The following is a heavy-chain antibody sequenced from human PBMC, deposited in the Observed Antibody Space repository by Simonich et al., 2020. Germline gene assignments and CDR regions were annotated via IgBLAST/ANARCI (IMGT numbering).Heavy chain of an antibody. D-gene: IGHD1-26*01. Sequence: QVQLVESGGGVVQPGRSLRLSCAASGFTFSSYGMRWVRQAPGEGLEWVAVIWYDGSNKYYADSVKGRFTISRDNFKNTLYLQMNSLRAGDTAVYYCARDSPRSYYFDYWGQGTLVTVSS. J-gene: IGHJ4*02. CDR1: GFTFSSYG. V-gene: IGHV3-33*01. CDR3: ARDSPRSYYFDY. CDR2: IWYDGSNK.